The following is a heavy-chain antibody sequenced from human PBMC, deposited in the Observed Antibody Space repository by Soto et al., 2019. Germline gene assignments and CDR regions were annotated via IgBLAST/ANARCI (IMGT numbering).Heavy chain of an antibody. Sequence: GGSLRLSCAASGFTFSSYEMNWVRQAPGKGLEWVSYISSSGSTIYYADSVKGRFTISRDNAKNSLYLQMNSLRAEDTAVYSCARDSSSSFDYWGQGTLVTVSS. CDR3: ARDSSSSFDY. J-gene: IGHJ4*02. CDR2: ISSSGSTI. CDR1: GFTFSSYE. D-gene: IGHD6-6*01. V-gene: IGHV3-48*03.